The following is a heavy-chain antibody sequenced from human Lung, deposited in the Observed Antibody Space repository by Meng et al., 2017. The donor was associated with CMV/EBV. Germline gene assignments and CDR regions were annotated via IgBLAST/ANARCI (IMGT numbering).Heavy chain of an antibody. V-gene: IGHV4-39*07. CDR1: VGSIISSVYY. CDR2: IYFSGNT. D-gene: IGHD3-9*01. J-gene: IGHJ4*02. CDR3: VTETGYNYDN. Sequence: RQVQVILPQTSSLTCLAFVGSIISSVYYWGWIRQSPGKGLEWIGSIYFSGNTYYNPSLKSRVTMSVGTAQNKFSLTLRSVTAADTAVYYCVTETGYNYDNWGQGALVTVSS.